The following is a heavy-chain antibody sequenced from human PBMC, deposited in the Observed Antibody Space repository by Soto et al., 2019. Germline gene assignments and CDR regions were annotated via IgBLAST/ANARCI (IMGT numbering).Heavy chain of an antibody. CDR3: ARLRASSWYLGGYLDY. CDR1: VFTFSYYY. J-gene: IGHJ4*02. CDR2: IVIGSDYT. D-gene: IGHD6-13*01. V-gene: IGHV3-11*06. Sequence: GGSLRLSCAASVFTFSYYYMSGVRPAPGKGLEWVSYIVIGSDYTNYADSVKGRFTISRDNAKNSLYLEMNILRVEDTAVYYCARLRASSWYLGGYLDYWGQGTLVTVSS.